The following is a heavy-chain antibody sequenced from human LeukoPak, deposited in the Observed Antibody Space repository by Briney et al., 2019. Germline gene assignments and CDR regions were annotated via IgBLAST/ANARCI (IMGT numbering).Heavy chain of an antibody. D-gene: IGHD3-9*01. Sequence: PGRSLRLSCTASGFTFGDYAMSWVRQAPGKGLEWVGFIRSKAYGGTTEYAASVKGRFTISRDDSKSIAYLQMNSLKTEDTAVYYCTRARRYFDWLLSYFDYWGQGTRVTVSS. CDR3: TRARRYFDWLLSYFDY. V-gene: IGHV3-49*04. CDR1: GFTFGDYA. J-gene: IGHJ4*02. CDR2: IRSKAYGGTT.